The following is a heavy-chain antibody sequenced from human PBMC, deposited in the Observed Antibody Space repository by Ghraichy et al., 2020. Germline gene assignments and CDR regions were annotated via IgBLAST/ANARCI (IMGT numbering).Heavy chain of an antibody. CDR1: GFTFSSHS. D-gene: IGHD2-8*01. CDR3: VRAPLISTKYYFDY. V-gene: IGHV3-48*02. CDR2: LSSSSSII. Sequence: GGSLRLSCAASGFTFSSHSMNWVRQAPGKGLEWVSHLSSSSSIIYYADSVKGRFTISRDNANNSLYLQMNSLRDEDTAVYYCVRAPLISTKYYFDYWGQGTLVTVSS. J-gene: IGHJ4*02.